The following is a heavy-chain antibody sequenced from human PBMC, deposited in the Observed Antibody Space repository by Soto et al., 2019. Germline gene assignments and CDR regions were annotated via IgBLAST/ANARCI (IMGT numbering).Heavy chain of an antibody. V-gene: IGHV4-30-4*01. CDR3: ARVEPYGDYNYFDY. Sequence: PSETLSLTWTVSGGSISSGDYYWSWIRQHPGKGLEWIGYIYYSGSTYYNPSLKSRVTISVDTSKNQFSLKLSSVTAADTAVYYCARVEPYGDYNYFDYWGHGTLATVSS. J-gene: IGHJ4*01. D-gene: IGHD4-17*01. CDR2: IYYSGST. CDR1: GGSISSGDYY.